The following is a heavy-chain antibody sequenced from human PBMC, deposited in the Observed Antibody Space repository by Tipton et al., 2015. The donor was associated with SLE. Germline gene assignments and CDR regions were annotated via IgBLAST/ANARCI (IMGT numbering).Heavy chain of an antibody. Sequence: GSLRLSCAASGFTFDDYAMHWVRQAPGKGLEWVSLISWDGGSTYYADSVKGRFTISRDNSKNSLYLQMNSLRAEDTALYYCAKDIAQEGYYYGMDVWGQGTTVTVSS. CDR2: ISWDGGST. V-gene: IGHV3-43D*04. J-gene: IGHJ6*02. CDR1: GFTFDDYA. CDR3: AKDIAQEGYYYGMDV.